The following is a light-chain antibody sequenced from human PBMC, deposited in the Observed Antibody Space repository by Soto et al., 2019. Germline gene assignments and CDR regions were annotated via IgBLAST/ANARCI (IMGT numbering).Light chain of an antibody. V-gene: IGKV3-11*01. CDR2: DAS. Sequence: EIVLTQSPATLSLSPGERATLSCRASQSVSSYLAWYQQKPGQAPRLLIYDASNRATGLPARFSGSGSGTDFTLTISSLEPEDFAVYYCQQRSSNWPPVTFGQGTRLESK. CDR1: QSVSSY. CDR3: QQRSSNWPPVT. J-gene: IGKJ5*01.